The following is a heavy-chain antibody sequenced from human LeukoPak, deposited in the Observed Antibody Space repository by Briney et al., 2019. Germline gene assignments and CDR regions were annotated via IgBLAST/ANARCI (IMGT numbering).Heavy chain of an antibody. D-gene: IGHD3-16*01. Sequence: ASVKVSCKASGYTFTGYYMHWVRQAPGQGLEWMGWINPNSGGTNYAQKFQGRVTMTRDTSISTAYMELSRLRSDDTAVYYCARDGGWTNYYYYMDVWGKGTTVTVSS. CDR1: GYTFTGYY. CDR3: ARDGGWTNYYYYMDV. CDR2: INPNSGGT. J-gene: IGHJ6*03. V-gene: IGHV1-2*02.